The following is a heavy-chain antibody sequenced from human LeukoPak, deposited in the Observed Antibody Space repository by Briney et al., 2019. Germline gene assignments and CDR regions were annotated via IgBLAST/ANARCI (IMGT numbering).Heavy chain of an antibody. CDR2: FDPEDGET. J-gene: IGHJ6*02. CDR3: ARVDQLWSHYYYYGMDV. CDR1: GYILTELS. D-gene: IGHD5-18*01. Sequence: ASVKVSCKVSGYILTELSMHWVRQAPGKGLEWMGGFDPEDGETIYAQKFQGRVTMTEDTSTDTAYMELSSLRSEDTAVYYCARVDQLWSHYYYYGMDVWGQGTTVTVSS. V-gene: IGHV1-24*01.